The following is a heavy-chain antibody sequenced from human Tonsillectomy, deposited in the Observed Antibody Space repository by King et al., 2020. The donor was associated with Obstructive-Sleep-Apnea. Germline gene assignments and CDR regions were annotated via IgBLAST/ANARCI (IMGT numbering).Heavy chain of an antibody. CDR2: IYYSGST. V-gene: IGHV4-59*08. CDR1: DGSISSYY. D-gene: IGHD3-22*01. Sequence: QLQESGPGLVKPSETLSLTCTVSDGSISSYYWSWIRQPPGKGLEWIGYIYYSGSTNYNPSLKSRVTISVDTPKNPFSLKLSSVTAADTAVYYCARNGPAYYYDSSGYYFYFDYWGQGTLVTVSS. J-gene: IGHJ4*02. CDR3: ARNGPAYYYDSSGYYFYFDY.